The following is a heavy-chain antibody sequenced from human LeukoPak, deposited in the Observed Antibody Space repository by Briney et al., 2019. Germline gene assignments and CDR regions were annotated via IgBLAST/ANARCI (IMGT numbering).Heavy chain of an antibody. CDR1: GGSISSGSYY. J-gene: IGHJ6*03. Sequence: SETLSLTCTVSGGSISSGSYYWSWIRQPAGKGLEWIGRIYTSGSTNYNPCLKSRVTISVDTSKNQFSLKLSSVTAADTAVYYCARTDAGYYYYMDVWGKGTTVTVSS. V-gene: IGHV4-61*02. CDR2: IYTSGST. CDR3: ARTDAGYYYYMDV.